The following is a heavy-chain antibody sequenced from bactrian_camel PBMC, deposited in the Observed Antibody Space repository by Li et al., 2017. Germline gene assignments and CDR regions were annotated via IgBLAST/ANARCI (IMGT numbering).Heavy chain of an antibody. D-gene: IGHD6*01. CDR1: GFTFGING. CDR3: AADPAFPWSGDSCQDRADWAISGGNY. Sequence: VQLVESGGGLVQPGGSLRLSCVASGFTFGINGMSWVRQAPGKGLEGIASIYKRGGQITYAESVEGRFIISADFATNTMHLQMDNLKPEDSAMYYCAADPAFPWSGDSCQDRADWAISGGNYWGQGTQVTVS. J-gene: IGHJ4*01. V-gene: IGHV3S40*01. CDR2: IYKRGGQI.